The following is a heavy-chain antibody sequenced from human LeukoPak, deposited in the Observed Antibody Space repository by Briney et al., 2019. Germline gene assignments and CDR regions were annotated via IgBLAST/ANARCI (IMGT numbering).Heavy chain of an antibody. CDR1: GDSISSSTYY. D-gene: IGHD6-13*01. CDR3: ARGVAAAGTSWEVLRAFDI. J-gene: IGHJ3*02. V-gene: IGHV4-39*01. Sequence: SETLSLTCTVSGDSISSSTYYWGWIRQPPGKGLEWIGSIYYSGSTYYNPSLKSRVTISIDTSKNQFSLQLNSVTPEDTAVYYCARGVAAAGTSWEVLRAFDIWGQGTMVTVSS. CDR2: IYYSGST.